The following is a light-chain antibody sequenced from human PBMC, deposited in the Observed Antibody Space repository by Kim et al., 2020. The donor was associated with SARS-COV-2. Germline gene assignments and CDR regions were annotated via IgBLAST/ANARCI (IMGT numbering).Light chain of an antibody. V-gene: IGKV3-20*01. CDR2: GAS. J-gene: IGKJ1*01. CDR1: QSVSSSY. Sequence: EIVLTQSPGTLSLSPGERATLSCRASQSVSSSYLAWYQQKPGQAPRLLIYGASTRATGIPDRFSGSGSGTDFTLTISRLEPEDFSVYYCHHYGISLWTFGQGTKVDIK. CDR3: HHYGISLWT.